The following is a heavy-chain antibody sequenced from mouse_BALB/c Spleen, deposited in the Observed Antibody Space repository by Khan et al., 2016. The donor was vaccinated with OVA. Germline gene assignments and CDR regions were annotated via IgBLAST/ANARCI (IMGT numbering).Heavy chain of an antibody. D-gene: IGHD4-1*01. Sequence: EVLLVESGGDLVKPGGSLKLSCAASGLTFSSYSMSWVRQTPDQRLEWVATISSGGDYTYYPDNVKGRFTIYRDKAKNTLYMQMNSLKSKDNAMCYCASHLTASFAYVGQAALVTVSA. CDR3: ASHLTASFAY. V-gene: IGHV5-6*01. CDR1: GLTFSSYS. CDR2: ISSGGDYT. J-gene: IGHJ3*01.